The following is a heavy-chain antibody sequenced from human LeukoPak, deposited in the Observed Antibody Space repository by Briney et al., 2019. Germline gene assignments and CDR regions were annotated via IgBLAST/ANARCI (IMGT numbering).Heavy chain of an antibody. J-gene: IGHJ4*02. CDR1: GGSISSYY. D-gene: IGHD3-16*01. Sequence: PSETLSLTCTVSGGSISSYYWSWIRQPPGKGLEWIGYIYYSGSTNYNPSLKSRVTISVDTSKNQFSLKLSSVIAADTAVYYCARGRGDRRRKFDYWGQGTLVTVSS. V-gene: IGHV4-59*12. CDR3: ARGRGDRRRKFDY. CDR2: IYYSGST.